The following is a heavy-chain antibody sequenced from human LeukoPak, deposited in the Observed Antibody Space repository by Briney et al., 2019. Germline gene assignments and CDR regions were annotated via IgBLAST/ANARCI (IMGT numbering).Heavy chain of an antibody. D-gene: IGHD3-10*01. CDR3: ARLDETYYYGSGTVNCFDP. CDR2: IYYSGST. Sequence: SETLSLTCTVSGGSISSSSYYWGWIRQPPGKGREWIGSIYYSGSTYYNPSLKSRVTISVDTSKNQFSLKLSSVTAADTAVYYCARLDETYYYGSGTVNCFDPWGQGTLVTVSS. V-gene: IGHV4-39*01. CDR1: GGSISSSSYY. J-gene: IGHJ5*02.